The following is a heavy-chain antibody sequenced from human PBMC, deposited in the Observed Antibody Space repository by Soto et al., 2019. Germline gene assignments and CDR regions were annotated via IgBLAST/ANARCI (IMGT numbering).Heavy chain of an antibody. CDR1: GFTFSSYA. Sequence: GGSLRLSCAASGFTFSSYAMHWVRQAPGKGLEWVAVISYDGSNKYYADSVKGRFTISRDNSKNTLYLQMNSLRVEDTAVYYCARGPSSLTRFDHWGQGTRVTVSS. CDR3: ARGPSSLTRFDH. CDR2: ISYDGSNK. J-gene: IGHJ4*02. D-gene: IGHD2-2*01. V-gene: IGHV3-30-3*01.